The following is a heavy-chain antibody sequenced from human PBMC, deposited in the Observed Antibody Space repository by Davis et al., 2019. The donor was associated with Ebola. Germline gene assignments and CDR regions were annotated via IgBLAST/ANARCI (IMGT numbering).Heavy chain of an antibody. Sequence: LRLSCDISGDSVSSNSGAWNWIRQSPSRGLEWLGRTYYSSKWYKDYAVSVKSRITINLDTSKNQFSLQLNSVTPEDTALYYCARGWLRGGMDVWGEGTTVTVSS. CDR2: TYYSSKWYK. J-gene: IGHJ6*04. V-gene: IGHV6-1*01. CDR1: GDSVSSNSGA. D-gene: IGHD5-18*01. CDR3: ARGWLRGGMDV.